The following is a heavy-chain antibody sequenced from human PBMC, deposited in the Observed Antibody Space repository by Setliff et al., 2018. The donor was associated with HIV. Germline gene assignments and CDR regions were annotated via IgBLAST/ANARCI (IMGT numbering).Heavy chain of an antibody. V-gene: IGHV1-46*01. J-gene: IGHJ4*02. CDR2: MNPSGGST. CDR3: ATSSVAMTAGGDLDY. Sequence: ASVKVSCKASGYTFSSYDINWVRQASGQGLEWMGWMNPSGGSTSYAQKFQGRVTMTRDTTTSTVYMQLSSLRSEDTAVYYCATSSVAMTAGGDLDYWGQGTLVTVSS. CDR1: GYTFSSYD. D-gene: IGHD6-13*01.